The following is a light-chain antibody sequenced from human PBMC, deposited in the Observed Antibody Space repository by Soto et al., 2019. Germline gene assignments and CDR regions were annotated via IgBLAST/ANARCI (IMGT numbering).Light chain of an antibody. J-gene: IGLJ3*02. V-gene: IGLV1-47*02. CDR3: AAWDDSLSGLWV. CDR1: SSNIGSNY. Sequence: QSALTQPPSASGTPGQRVTISCSGSSSNIGSNYVYWYQQLPGTAPKLLIHSNNQRPSGVPDRFSGSKSDTSASLAISGLRSEDEADYYCAAWDDSLSGLWVFGGGTKLTVL. CDR2: SNN.